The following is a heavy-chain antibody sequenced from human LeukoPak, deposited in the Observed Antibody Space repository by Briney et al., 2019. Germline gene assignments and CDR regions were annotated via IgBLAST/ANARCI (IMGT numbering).Heavy chain of an antibody. V-gene: IGHV4-61*02. J-gene: IGHJ4*02. D-gene: IGHD6-19*01. CDR1: GGSISSGSYY. CDR3: ARESYSSAVDY. CDR2: IYTSGST. Sequence: SETLSLTCTVSGGSISSGSYYWSWIRQPAGKGLEWIGRIYTSGSTNYNPSLKSRVTISVDTSKNQFSLKLSSVTAADTAVYYFARESYSSAVDYWGPGTLVTVSS.